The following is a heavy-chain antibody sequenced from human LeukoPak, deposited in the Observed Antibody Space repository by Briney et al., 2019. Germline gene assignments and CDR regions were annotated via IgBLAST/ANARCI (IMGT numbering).Heavy chain of an antibody. Sequence: SETLSLTCAVYGGSFSGYYWSWIRQPPGKGLEWIGEINHSGSTNYNPSLKSRVTISVDTSKNQFSLKLSSVTAADTAVYYCARGRVKYCSGGSCYSPWFDPWGQGTLVTVSS. V-gene: IGHV4-34*01. CDR3: ARGRVKYCSGGSCYSPWFDP. J-gene: IGHJ5*02. CDR1: GGSFSGYY. CDR2: INHSGST. D-gene: IGHD2-15*01.